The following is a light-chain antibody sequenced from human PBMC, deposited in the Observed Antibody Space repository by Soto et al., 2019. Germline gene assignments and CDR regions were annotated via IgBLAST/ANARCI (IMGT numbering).Light chain of an antibody. CDR1: QSVSSR. V-gene: IGKV3-20*01. Sequence: EIVMTQSPGTLSLSPWERATLSCRASQSVSSRLAWYQQKPGQAPRLLISGASSRSTGIPDRFSGSGSGTDFTLTISRLEPEDFALYYCQHYVERSPITFGQGTRLEIK. J-gene: IGKJ5*01. CDR3: QHYVERSPIT. CDR2: GAS.